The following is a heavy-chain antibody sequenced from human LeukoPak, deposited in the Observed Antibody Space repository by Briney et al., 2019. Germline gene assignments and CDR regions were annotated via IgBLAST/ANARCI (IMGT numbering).Heavy chain of an antibody. J-gene: IGHJ4*02. CDR2: ISWNSGSI. CDR1: GFTFDDSA. Sequence: SLRLSCAASGFTFDDSAMLGVPEARGRGLEWGSGISWNSGSIGYADSVKGRFTISRDNAKNSLYLQMNSRRAEDMALYYCAKGSSGWYLEGTVDYWGQGTLVTVSS. V-gene: IGHV3-9*03. CDR3: AKGSSGWYLEGTVDY. D-gene: IGHD6-19*01.